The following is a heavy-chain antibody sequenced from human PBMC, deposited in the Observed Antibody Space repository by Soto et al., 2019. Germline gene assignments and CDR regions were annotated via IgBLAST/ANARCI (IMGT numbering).Heavy chain of an antibody. CDR1: GYTFTSYY. Sequence: EASVKVSCKASGYTFTSYYMHWVRQAPGQGLEWMGIINPSGGSTSYAQKFQGRVTMTRDTSTSTVYMELSSLRSEDTAVYYCATDYYYDSSGPSVDYYYGMDVWGQGTTVTVSS. J-gene: IGHJ6*02. CDR2: INPSGGST. CDR3: ATDYYYDSSGPSVDYYYGMDV. V-gene: IGHV1-46*01. D-gene: IGHD3-22*01.